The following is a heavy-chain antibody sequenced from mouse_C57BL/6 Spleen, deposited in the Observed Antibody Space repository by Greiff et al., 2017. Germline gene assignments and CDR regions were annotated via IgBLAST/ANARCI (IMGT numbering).Heavy chain of an antibody. CDR1: GYTFTSYW. J-gene: IGHJ3*01. D-gene: IGHD2-5*01. V-gene: IGHV1-59*01. CDR3: AHSNYVRSGFAY. CDR2: IDPSDSYT. Sequence: QVQLQQPGAELVRPGTSVKLSCKASGYTFTSYWMHWVKQRPGQGLEWIGVIDPSDSYTNYNQKFKGKATLSVDTSSSPAYMQLSSLTSEDSAVCYCAHSNYVRSGFAYWGQGTLVTVSA.